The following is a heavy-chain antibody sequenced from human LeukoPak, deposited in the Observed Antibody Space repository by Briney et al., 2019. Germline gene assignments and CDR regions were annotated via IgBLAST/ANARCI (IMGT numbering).Heavy chain of an antibody. V-gene: IGHV3-7*03. D-gene: IGHD6-19*01. J-gene: IGHJ4*02. Sequence: PGGSLRLSCAASGFTFSRHWMTWVRQAPGKGLEWVANIKHDGSEKNYVDSVKGRFTTSRDNAKNSLYLQMNSLRAEDTALYYCAKAFGWASWSRGFDYWGQGTLVTVSS. CDR2: IKHDGSEK. CDR3: AKAFGWASWSRGFDY. CDR1: GFTFSRHW.